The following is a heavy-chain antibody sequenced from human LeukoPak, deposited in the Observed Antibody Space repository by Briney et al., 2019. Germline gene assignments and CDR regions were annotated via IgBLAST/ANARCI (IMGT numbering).Heavy chain of an antibody. D-gene: IGHD1-26*01. CDR2: ISGSGGST. CDR1: GFTFSSYG. Sequence: GGSLRLSCTASGFTFSSYGMSWVRQAPGKGLEWVSAISGSGGSTYYADSVKGRFTISRDNSKNTLYLQMNSLRAEDTAVYYCAKDFAEPNSRRILGATKGLSYFDYWGQGTLVTVSS. V-gene: IGHV3-23*01. CDR3: AKDFAEPNSRRILGATKGLSYFDY. J-gene: IGHJ4*02.